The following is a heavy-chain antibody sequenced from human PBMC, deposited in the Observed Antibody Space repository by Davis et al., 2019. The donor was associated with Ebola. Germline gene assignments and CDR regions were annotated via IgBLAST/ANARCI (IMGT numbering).Heavy chain of an antibody. D-gene: IGHD2-2*01. CDR1: GGSISSYY. J-gene: IGHJ6*03. CDR2: IYTSGST. V-gene: IGHV4-4*07. CDR3: ARGKYQLLYYYYYYMDV. Sequence: PGGSLRLSCTVSGGSISSYYWSWIRQPAGKGLEWIGRIYTSGSTNYNPSLKSRVTMSVDTSKNQFSLKLSSVTAADTAVYYCARGKYQLLYYYYYYMDVWGKGTTVTVSS.